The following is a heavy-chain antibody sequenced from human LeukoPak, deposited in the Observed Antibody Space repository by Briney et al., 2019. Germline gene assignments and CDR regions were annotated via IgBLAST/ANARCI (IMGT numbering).Heavy chain of an antibody. V-gene: IGHV3-7*01. J-gene: IGHJ4*02. CDR2: INQDGSKE. D-gene: IGHD5-12*01. Sequence: GGSLRLSCTASGFIFSNYWMTWVRQAPGKGLEWVAQINQDGSKEYYIGSVKARFSISRDNARNSLSLQMNSLRAEDTAVYYCVRDGGVSGYDLFDYWGQGTLVTVSS. CDR1: GFIFSNYW. CDR3: VRDGGVSGYDLFDY.